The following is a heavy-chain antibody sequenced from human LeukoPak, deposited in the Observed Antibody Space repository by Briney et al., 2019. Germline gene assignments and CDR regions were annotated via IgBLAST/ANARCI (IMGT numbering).Heavy chain of an antibody. CDR2: ITSSGGSA. D-gene: IGHD1-26*01. J-gene: IGHJ4*02. CDR3: ASALRIYYYFDY. Sequence: GGSLRLSCAASGFTFSSYAMNWVRQAPGKGLEWVSTITSSGGSAYYADSVKDRFTISRDNSKNTLYLQMNSLRAEDTAVYYCASALRIYYYFDYWGQGTLVTVSS. CDR1: GFTFSSYA. V-gene: IGHV3-23*01.